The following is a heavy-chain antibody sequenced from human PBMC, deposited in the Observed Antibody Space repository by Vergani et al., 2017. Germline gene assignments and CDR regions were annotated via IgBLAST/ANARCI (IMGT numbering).Heavy chain of an antibody. V-gene: IGHV3-30*02. CDR1: GFTLNTYG. CDR3: ANSVIAGNVGVAYFGMDV. J-gene: IGHJ6*02. Sequence: QVQILQSGGGVVQPGGSLRLSCTLSGFTLNTYGIHWFRQAPGKGLEWVSFIRYDGSSEYYGDSVKGRLTISRDKSQNTVNLQMNSLRTEDTAVYFCANSVIAGNVGVAYFGMDVWGRGTTVTVSS. D-gene: IGHD2/OR15-2a*01. CDR2: IRYDGSSE.